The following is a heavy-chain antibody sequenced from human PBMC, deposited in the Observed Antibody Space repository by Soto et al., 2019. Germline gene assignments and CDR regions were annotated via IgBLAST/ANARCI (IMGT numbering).Heavy chain of an antibody. CDR1: GFTFSSYA. CDR2: ISGSGGST. Sequence: GGSLRLSCAASGFTFSSYAMSWVRQAPGKGLEWVSAISGSGGSTYYADSVKGRFTISRDNSKNTLYLQMNSLRAEDTAVYYCATGPLAVAGKTYDYWGQGTLVTVS. D-gene: IGHD6-19*01. J-gene: IGHJ4*02. CDR3: ATGPLAVAGKTYDY. V-gene: IGHV3-23*01.